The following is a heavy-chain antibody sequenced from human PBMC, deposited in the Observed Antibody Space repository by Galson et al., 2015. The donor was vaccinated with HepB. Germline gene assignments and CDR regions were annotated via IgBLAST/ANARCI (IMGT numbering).Heavy chain of an antibody. CDR2: INAGNGNT. D-gene: IGHD3-22*01. J-gene: IGHJ3*02. CDR1: GYTFTSYG. Sequence: SVKVSCKASGYTFTSYGVHWVRQAPGQSLEWMGWINAGNGNTKKSQKFQDRVTITRDTSASTAYMELSSLRSEDTAVYYCARVNTMIVVGRALDIWGQGTMVTVSS. CDR3: ARVNTMIVVGRALDI. V-gene: IGHV1-3*01.